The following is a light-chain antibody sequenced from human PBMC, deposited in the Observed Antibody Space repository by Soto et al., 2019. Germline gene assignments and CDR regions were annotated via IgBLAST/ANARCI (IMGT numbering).Light chain of an antibody. CDR1: QSVDSY. CDR2: EAS. CDR3: QQRSNWPLT. V-gene: IGKV3-11*01. Sequence: IVLTQSPVTLSLSPGERATLSCRASQSVDSYLACYQQKPGQAPRLLIYEASNRASGIPARFSGSGSGTDFTLTISSLEPEDFAVYYCQQRSNWPLTFGGGTKVEIK. J-gene: IGKJ4*01.